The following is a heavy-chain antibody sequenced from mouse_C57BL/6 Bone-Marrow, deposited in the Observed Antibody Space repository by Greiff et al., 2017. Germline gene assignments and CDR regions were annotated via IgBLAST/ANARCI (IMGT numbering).Heavy chain of an antibody. J-gene: IGHJ2*01. CDR1: GYTFTSYW. CDR3: ARNYYGNRYYFDY. V-gene: IGHV1-59*01. CDR2: IDPSDSYT. D-gene: IGHD2-1*01. Sequence: QVHVKQPGAELVRPGTSVKLSCKASGYTFTSYWMHWVKQRPGQGLKWIGVIDPSDSYTNYNQKFKGKATLTVDTSSSTAYMQLSSMTSEDSAVYYCARNYYGNRYYFDYWGQGTTLTVSS.